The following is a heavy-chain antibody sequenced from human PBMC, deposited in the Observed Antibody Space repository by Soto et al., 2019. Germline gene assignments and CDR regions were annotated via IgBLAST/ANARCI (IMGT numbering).Heavy chain of an antibody. D-gene: IGHD4-17*01. J-gene: IGHJ3*02. Sequence: GASVKVSCKASGYTFTGYYMHWVRQAPGQGLEWMGWINPNSGGTNYAQKFQGWVTMTRDTSISTAYTELSRLRSDDTAVYYCARATKTTVTKGAFDIWGQGTMVTVSS. CDR1: GYTFTGYY. CDR2: INPNSGGT. CDR3: ARATKTTVTKGAFDI. V-gene: IGHV1-2*04.